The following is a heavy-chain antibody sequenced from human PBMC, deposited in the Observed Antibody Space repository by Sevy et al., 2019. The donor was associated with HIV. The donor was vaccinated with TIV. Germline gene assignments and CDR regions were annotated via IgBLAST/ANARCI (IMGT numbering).Heavy chain of an antibody. Sequence: SETLSLTCSVSGGSISSTSYYWGWIRQPPGKGLEWIGTIYYTGNTYYNPSLKSRVTISVDTSKNRFSLKLSSVTAADTAVDYCARQSWYTSGWFWFDPWGQGTLVTVSS. CDR3: ARQSWYTSGWFWFDP. CDR2: IYYTGNT. D-gene: IGHD6-19*01. J-gene: IGHJ5*02. CDR1: GGSISSTSYY. V-gene: IGHV4-39*01.